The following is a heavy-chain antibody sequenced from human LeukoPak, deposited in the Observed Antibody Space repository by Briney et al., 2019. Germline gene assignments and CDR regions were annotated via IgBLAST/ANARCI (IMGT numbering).Heavy chain of an antibody. Sequence: GASVKLSCKAFGYTFTGYWMHWVRQAPGQGPEWMGVISPSGGSTIYAQKFKGRVTLTRDMSTSTAYMELRSLRSDDTAVYYCAIDRYCSSTSCYSGGFDYWGQGTLVTVSS. CDR1: GYTFTGYW. V-gene: IGHV1-46*01. D-gene: IGHD2-2*01. J-gene: IGHJ4*02. CDR2: ISPSGGST. CDR3: AIDRYCSSTSCYSGGFDY.